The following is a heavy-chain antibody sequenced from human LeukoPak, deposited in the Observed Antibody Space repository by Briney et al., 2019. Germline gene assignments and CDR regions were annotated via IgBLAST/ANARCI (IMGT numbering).Heavy chain of an antibody. J-gene: IGHJ6*02. Sequence: GASVKVSCKASGYTFTSYDINWVRQATGQGLEWMGWMNPNSGNTGYAQKFQGRVTMTSNTSISTAYMELSSLRSEDTAVYYCARGGSWFGEYYGMDVWGQGTTVTVSS. CDR2: MNPNSGNT. D-gene: IGHD3-10*01. CDR1: GYTFTSYD. CDR3: ARGGSWFGEYYGMDV. V-gene: IGHV1-8*01.